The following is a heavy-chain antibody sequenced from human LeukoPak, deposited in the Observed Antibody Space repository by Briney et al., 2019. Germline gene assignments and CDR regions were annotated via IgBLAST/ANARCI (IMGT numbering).Heavy chain of an antibody. J-gene: IGHJ4*02. V-gene: IGHV4-59*01. CDR3: ARERAAAGLTWFDY. Sequence: PSETLSLTCTVSGGSISSYYWSWIRQPPGKGLEWIGYIYYSGSTNYNPSLKSRVTISVDTSKNQFSLKLSSVTAADTAVYYCARERAAAGLTWFDYWGQGTLVTVSS. CDR2: IYYSGST. CDR1: GGSISSYY. D-gene: IGHD6-13*01.